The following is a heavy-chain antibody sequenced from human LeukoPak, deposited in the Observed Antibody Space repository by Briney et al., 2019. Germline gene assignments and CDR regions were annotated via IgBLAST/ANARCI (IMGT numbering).Heavy chain of an antibody. D-gene: IGHD6-6*01. J-gene: IGHJ3*01. V-gene: IGHV3-7*03. CDR2: INSDGSEG. Sequence: GGSLRLSSAVSGFTFSGFWMSWSRQAPGKGLEWVASINSDGSEGYYADVVKGRFTISRDNAKNSLYLQINSLRAEDTAVYYCARSSYSSSSSVWGQGTMVTVSS. CDR3: ARSSYSSSSSV. CDR1: GFTFSGFW.